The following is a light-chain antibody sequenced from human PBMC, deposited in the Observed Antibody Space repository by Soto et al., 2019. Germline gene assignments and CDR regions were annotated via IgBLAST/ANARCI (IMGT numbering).Light chain of an antibody. CDR2: GAS. CDR3: QQRYNWPPT. Sequence: EIVLTQYPGTLSLSPGERATLCCRASQSVSSSYLAWYQQKPGQAPRLLIYGASSRATGIPDRFSGSGSGTDFTLTINSLEPEDFALYYCQQRYNWPPTFGQGTMVDI. J-gene: IGKJ1*01. CDR1: QSVSSSY. V-gene: IGKV3D-20*02.